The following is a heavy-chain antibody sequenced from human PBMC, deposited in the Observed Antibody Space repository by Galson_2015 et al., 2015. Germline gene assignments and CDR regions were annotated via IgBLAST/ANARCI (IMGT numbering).Heavy chain of an antibody. CDR1: GGSISSSY. Sequence: SETLSLTCTVSGGSISSSYWSWIRQPPGKGLEWIGYIYYSGSTNYNPSLKSRVTISVDTSKNQFSLKLSSVTAADTAVYYCASGYGGNSRGAYYFDYWGQGTLVTVSS. CDR3: ASGYGGNSRGAYYFDY. D-gene: IGHD4-23*01. J-gene: IGHJ4*02. V-gene: IGHV4-59*01. CDR2: IYYSGST.